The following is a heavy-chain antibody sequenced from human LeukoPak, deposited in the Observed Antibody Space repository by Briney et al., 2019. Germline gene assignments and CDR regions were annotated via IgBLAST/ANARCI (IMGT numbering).Heavy chain of an antibody. CDR2: ISYDGSNK. V-gene: IGHV3-30*04. J-gene: IGHJ3*02. CDR1: GFTFSSYA. D-gene: IGHD6-19*01. CDR3: ARDRTQWLVRGAFDI. Sequence: GGSLRLSCAASGFTFSSYAMHWVRQAPGKGLEWEEVISYDGSNKYYADSVKGRFTISRDNSKNTLYLQMNSLRAEDTAVYYCARDRTQWLVRGAFDIWGQGTMVTVSS.